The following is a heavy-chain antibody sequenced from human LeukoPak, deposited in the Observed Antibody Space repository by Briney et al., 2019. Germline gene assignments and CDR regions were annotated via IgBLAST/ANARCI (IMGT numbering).Heavy chain of an antibody. CDR2: ISSSGANT. D-gene: IGHD4-23*01. J-gene: IGHJ4*02. Sequence: GGSLRPSWPPSGFAFNKAAMGWVRQAPGRGLEWVSLISSSGANTYYADSVKGRFTITRDNSKNTLFLQMNSLRAEDTAMYYCVKDIQVTYWGQGTLVTVSS. V-gene: IGHV3-23*01. CDR3: VKDIQVTY. CDR1: GFAFNKAA.